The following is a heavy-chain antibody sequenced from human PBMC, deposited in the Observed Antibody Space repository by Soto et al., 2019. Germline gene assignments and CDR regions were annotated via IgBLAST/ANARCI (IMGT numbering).Heavy chain of an antibody. CDR1: CGSISSSSYY. J-gene: IGHJ5*02. CDR2: IYYSGST. CDR3: ARHTGTSGWNWFDP. D-gene: IGHD6-19*01. V-gene: IGHV4-39*01. Sequence: SETLSLTCPVSCGSISSSSYYWGWISQPPGKGLEWIGSIYYSGSTYYNPSLKSRVTISVDTSKNQFSLKLSSVTAADTAVYYCARHTGTSGWNWFDPWGQGTLVTVS.